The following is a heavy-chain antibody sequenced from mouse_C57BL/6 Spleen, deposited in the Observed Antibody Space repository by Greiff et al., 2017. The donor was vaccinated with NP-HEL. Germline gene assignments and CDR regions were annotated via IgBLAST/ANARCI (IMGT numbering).Heavy chain of an antibody. D-gene: IGHD2-5*01. CDR2: IDPSDSYT. V-gene: IGHV1-69*01. Sequence: VQLQQSGAELVMPGASVKLSCKASGYTFTSYWMHWVKQRPGQGLEWIGEIDPSDSYTNYNQKFMGKSTLTVDKSSSTAYMQLSSLTSEDSAVYYCARKGPTIVIDYWGQGTTLTVSS. CDR1: GYTFTSYW. J-gene: IGHJ2*01. CDR3: ARKGPTIVIDY.